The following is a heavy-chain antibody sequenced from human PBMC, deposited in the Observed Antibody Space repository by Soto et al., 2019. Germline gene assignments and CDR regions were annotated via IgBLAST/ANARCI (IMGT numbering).Heavy chain of an antibody. CDR3: ARGGYRPSGYH. D-gene: IGHD3-22*01. CDR2: ISSSSSQT. J-gene: IGHJ4*02. CDR1: RFTFSNYS. Sequence: EVLLVESGGGLVEPGGSLRLSCSASRFTFSNYSMNWVRQAPGKGLEWVSSISSSSSQTYYADSVKGRFTISRDNAKSSLYLQMDSFGVDDAAVYYCARGGYRPSGYHWGQGTLVTLSS. V-gene: IGHV3-21*01.